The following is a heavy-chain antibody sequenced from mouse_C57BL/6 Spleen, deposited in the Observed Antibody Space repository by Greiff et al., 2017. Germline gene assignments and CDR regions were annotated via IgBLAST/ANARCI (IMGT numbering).Heavy chain of an antibody. V-gene: IGHV1-18*01. CDR2: INPNNGGT. J-gene: IGHJ3*01. CDR3: AREEAYYSNSFAY. Sequence: VQLQQSGPELVKPGASVKIPCKASGYTFTDYNMDWVKQSHGKSLEWIGDINPNNGGTIYNQMFKGKATLTVDKSSSTAYMELRSLTSEDTAVYYCAREEAYYSNSFAYWGQGTLGTVSA. D-gene: IGHD2-5*01. CDR1: GYTFTDYN.